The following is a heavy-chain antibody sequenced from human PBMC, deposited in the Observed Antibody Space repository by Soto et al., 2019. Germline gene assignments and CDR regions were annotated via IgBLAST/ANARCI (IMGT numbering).Heavy chain of an antibody. CDR3: ASSASPDAY. Sequence: EVQLVESGGGLVQPGGSLRLSCVASGFTFNSYSMNWVRQAPGKGLEWISYINSGSTSVFYADSGKGRFTISRDNAKKSLYLQMNSLRAEDTAVYYCASSASPDAYWGQGTLVTVSS. CDR1: GFTFNSYS. D-gene: IGHD1-26*01. J-gene: IGHJ4*02. CDR2: INSGSTSV. V-gene: IGHV3-48*01.